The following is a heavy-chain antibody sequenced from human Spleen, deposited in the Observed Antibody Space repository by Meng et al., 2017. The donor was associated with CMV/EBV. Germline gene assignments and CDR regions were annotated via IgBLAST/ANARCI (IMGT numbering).Heavy chain of an antibody. CDR2: INPNSGGT. J-gene: IGHJ4*02. Sequence: KASGYTFPNYYMTWVRQAPGQGLEWMGWINPNSGGTNYAQKFQGRVTMTRDTSISTAYMELSRLRSDDTAVYYCARWDCSSTSCDLDYWGQGALVTVSS. D-gene: IGHD2-2*01. CDR3: ARWDCSSTSCDLDY. V-gene: IGHV1-2*02. CDR1: GYTFPNYY.